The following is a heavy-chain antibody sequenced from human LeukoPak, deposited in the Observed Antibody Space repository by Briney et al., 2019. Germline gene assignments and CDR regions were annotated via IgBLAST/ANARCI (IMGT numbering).Heavy chain of an antibody. CDR3: ARRDYYGSGSYDPIDAFDI. D-gene: IGHD3-10*01. J-gene: IGHJ3*02. CDR2: ICYSGST. V-gene: IGHV4-39*01. Sequence: SETLSLTCTVSGGSISSSSYYWGWIRQPPGKGLEWIGSICYSGSTYYNPSLKSRVTISVDTSKNQFSLKLSSVTAADTAVYYCARRDYYGSGSYDPIDAFDIWGQGTMVTVSS. CDR1: GGSISSSSYY.